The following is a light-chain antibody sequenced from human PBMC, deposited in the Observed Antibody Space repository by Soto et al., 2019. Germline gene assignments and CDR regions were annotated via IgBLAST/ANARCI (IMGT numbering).Light chain of an antibody. CDR3: RSYTSSSTPYV. J-gene: IGLJ1*01. V-gene: IGLV2-14*01. CDR2: DVS. Sequence: QSALTQPASVSGSPGQSITISCTGTSSDVGGYNYVSWYQQHPGKAPKLMIYDVSNRPSGVSNRFSGSKSGNTASLTISGLQAEDEADYYCRSYTSSSTPYVFGTRTKLTVL. CDR1: SSDVGGYNY.